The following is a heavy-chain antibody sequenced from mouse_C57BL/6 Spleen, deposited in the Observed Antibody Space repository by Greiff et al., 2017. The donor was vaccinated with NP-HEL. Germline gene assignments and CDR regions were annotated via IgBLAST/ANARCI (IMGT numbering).Heavy chain of an antibody. J-gene: IGHJ4*01. V-gene: IGHV1-80*01. D-gene: IGHD3-3*01. Sequence: QVQLKQSGAELVKPGASVKISCKASGYAFSSYWLNWVKQRPGKGLAWIGQIYPGDGDTNYNGKFKGKATLTADKSSSTAYMQLSSLTSEDSAVYFCARGGGLLYAMDYWGQGTSVTVSS. CDR1: GYAFSSYW. CDR3: ARGGGLLYAMDY. CDR2: IYPGDGDT.